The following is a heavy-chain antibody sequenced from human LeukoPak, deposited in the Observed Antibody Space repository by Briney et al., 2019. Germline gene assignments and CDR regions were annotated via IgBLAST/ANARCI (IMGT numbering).Heavy chain of an antibody. V-gene: IGHV1-18*01. CDR2: ISAYNGNT. CDR1: GYTFTSYG. Sequence: ASVKVSCKASGYTFTSYGISWVRQAPGQGLEWMAWISAYNGNTNYAQNLQGRVTMTTDTSTSTAYMELRSLRSDDTAVYYCARDHLRSSGWYGDYWGQGTLVTVSS. D-gene: IGHD6-19*01. J-gene: IGHJ4*02. CDR3: ARDHLRSSGWYGDY.